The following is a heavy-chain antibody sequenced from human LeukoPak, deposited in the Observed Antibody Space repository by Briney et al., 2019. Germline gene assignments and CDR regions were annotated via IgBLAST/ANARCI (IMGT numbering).Heavy chain of an antibody. Sequence: GGSLRLSCAASGFTFSSYAMHWVRQAPGKGLEWVAVISYDGSNKYYADSVKGRSAIFRDNAKNTLYLQMNSLRAEDTAVYYCVRDLGGRSGHWGQGTLVTVSS. CDR3: VRDLGGRSGH. J-gene: IGHJ4*02. D-gene: IGHD1-26*01. CDR2: ISYDGSNK. V-gene: IGHV3-30*09. CDR1: GFTFSSYA.